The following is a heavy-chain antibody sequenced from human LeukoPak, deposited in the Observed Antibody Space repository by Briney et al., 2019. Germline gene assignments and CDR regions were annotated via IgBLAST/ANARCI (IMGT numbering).Heavy chain of an antibody. CDR1: GFTFSDYY. J-gene: IGHJ4*02. CDR3: ARDLVYCSSTSCYDY. Sequence: GGSLRLSCAASGFTFSDYYMSWIRQAPGKGLEWVSYISSSGSTIYYADSVKGRFTISRDNAKNSLYLQMNGLRAEDTAVYYCARDLVYCSSTSCYDYWGQGTLVTVSS. CDR2: ISSSGSTI. D-gene: IGHD2-2*01. V-gene: IGHV3-11*01.